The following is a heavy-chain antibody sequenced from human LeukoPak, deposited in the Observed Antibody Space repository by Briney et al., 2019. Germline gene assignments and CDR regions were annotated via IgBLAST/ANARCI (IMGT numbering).Heavy chain of an antibody. V-gene: IGHV4-59*01. D-gene: IGHD6-19*01. CDR3: ARDRRSSGWYSFDY. J-gene: IGHJ4*02. Sequence: SETLSLTCTVSGDSISSNYWSWIRQPPGKGLEWIGYIYDSGSTHYSPSLKSRVTISVDTSKNQFSLKLSSVTAADTAVYYCARDRRSSGWYSFDYWGQGTLVTVSS. CDR1: GDSISSNY. CDR2: IYDSGST.